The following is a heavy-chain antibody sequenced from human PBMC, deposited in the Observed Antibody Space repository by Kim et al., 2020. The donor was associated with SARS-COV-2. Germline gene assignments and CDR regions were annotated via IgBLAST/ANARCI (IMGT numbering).Heavy chain of an antibody. V-gene: IGHV1-8*02. CDR1: GYTFTSHD. J-gene: IGHJ3*01. Sequence: ASVKVSCKASGYTFTSHDINWVRQAPGQGLEWMGWMSPISGNTGYAQKFQGRVTMTRDTSIGTAYMELRSLRSEDTAVYYCATMYNWNDGEPFDVWGQGTMVTDS. CDR2: MSPISGNT. D-gene: IGHD1-1*01. CDR3: ATMYNWNDGEPFDV.